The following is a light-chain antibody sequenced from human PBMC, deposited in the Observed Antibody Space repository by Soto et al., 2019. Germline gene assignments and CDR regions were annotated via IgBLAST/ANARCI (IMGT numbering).Light chain of an antibody. CDR2: AAS. CDR1: QTISNY. J-gene: IGKJ5*01. Sequence: DIQMTQSPSSLSASLGDRVTITCLASQTISNYLNWYQQKSGRAPELLVYAASNLQSGVPSRFTGSGSGTHFTLTISGLEPADFATYSCQQSYNTPITFGQGTRLEIK. CDR3: QQSYNTPIT. V-gene: IGKV1-39*01.